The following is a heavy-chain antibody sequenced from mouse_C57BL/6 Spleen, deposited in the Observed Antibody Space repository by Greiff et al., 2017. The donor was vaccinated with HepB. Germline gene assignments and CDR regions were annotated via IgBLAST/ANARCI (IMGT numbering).Heavy chain of an antibody. CDR2: INPSSGYT. J-gene: IGHJ2*01. CDR1: GYTFTSYT. V-gene: IGHV1-4*01. Sequence: VQLQQSGAELARPGASVKMSCKASGYTFTSYTMHWVNQRPGQGLEWIGYINPSSGYTKYNQKFKDKATLTADKSSSTAYMQLSSLTSADSAVYYCARKHYSNYNYFDYWGQGTTLTVSS. CDR3: ARKHYSNYNYFDY. D-gene: IGHD2-5*01.